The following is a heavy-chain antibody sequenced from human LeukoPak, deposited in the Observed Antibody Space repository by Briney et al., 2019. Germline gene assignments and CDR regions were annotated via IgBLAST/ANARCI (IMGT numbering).Heavy chain of an antibody. CDR1: GYSFSNYW. J-gene: IGHJ4*02. Sequence: GESLKISCEGSGYSFSNYWIGWVRQMPGKGLEWMGIIYPGDYEARYSPSFQGLVTISVGKSISTAYLQWSSPKASDTAMYYCAIPPGYCGNDCSFDHWGQGTLVTVSS. D-gene: IGHD2-21*02. CDR3: AIPPGYCGNDCSFDH. V-gene: IGHV5-51*01. CDR2: IYPGDYEA.